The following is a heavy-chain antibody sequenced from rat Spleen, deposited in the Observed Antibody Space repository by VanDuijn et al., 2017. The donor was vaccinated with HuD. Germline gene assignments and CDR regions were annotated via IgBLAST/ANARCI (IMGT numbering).Heavy chain of an antibody. CDR3: TRLDYSNWFAY. CDR2: ISHDGSST. V-gene: IGHV5-29*01. D-gene: IGHD1-1*01. J-gene: IGHJ3*01. Sequence: EVQLVESDGGLVQPGRSLKLSCAVSGFTFSDNYMAWVRQAPTKGLEWVATISHDGSSTYYRDPEKGRFTISRDNAKSTLYLQMDSLRSEDTATYYCTRLDYSNWFAYWGQGTLVTVSS. CDR1: GFTFSDNY.